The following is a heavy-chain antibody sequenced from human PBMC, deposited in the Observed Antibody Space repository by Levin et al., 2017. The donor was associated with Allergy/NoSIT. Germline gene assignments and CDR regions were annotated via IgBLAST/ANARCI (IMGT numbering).Heavy chain of an antibody. V-gene: IGHV1-18*04. J-gene: IGHJ4*02. CDR2: IFAYNGDT. D-gene: IGHD2-2*01. Sequence: ASVKVSCKTSGYTFSSYGISWVRQAPGQGLEWMGWIFAYNGDTKYAEKVQGRVTLTPDTSTSTAYMELRSLRSDDAAVYYCARWSGYCSSTSCATDFDYWGQGTLVIVSS. CDR1: GYTFSSYG. CDR3: ARWSGYCSSTSCATDFDY.